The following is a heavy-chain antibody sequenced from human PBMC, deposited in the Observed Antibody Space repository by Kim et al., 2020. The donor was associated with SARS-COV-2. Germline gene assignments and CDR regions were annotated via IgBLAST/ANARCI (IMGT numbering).Heavy chain of an antibody. CDR2: IYYNGNT. CDR3: GRWRADQSYGMDV. Sequence: SETLSLTCTVSGGSINSHYWSWVRQTPGKGLEWLGHIYYNGNTNYNPSVKSRVTMSVDTSKNRVSLRLNSVTAADTATYYCGRWRADQSYGMDVWGQGTTVTVS. V-gene: IGHV4-59*11. CDR1: GGSINSHY. J-gene: IGHJ6*02. D-gene: IGHD2-2*01.